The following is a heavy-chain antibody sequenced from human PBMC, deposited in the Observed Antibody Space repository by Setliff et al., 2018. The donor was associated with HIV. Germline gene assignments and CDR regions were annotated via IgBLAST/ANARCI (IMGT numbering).Heavy chain of an antibody. V-gene: IGHV4-4*07. D-gene: IGHD6-19*01. CDR3: AREPSPSQWQPLYFDV. Sequence: TLSLTCNVSGASTNAYFLSWVRHPAGKGLEWIGHIYTSGITNHNPSLKSRVTMSLDTSKEQFSLRLRSVTAADTAIYYCAREPSPSQWQPLYFDVWGRGILVTAPQ. J-gene: IGHJ4*02. CDR1: GASTNAYF. CDR2: IYTSGIT.